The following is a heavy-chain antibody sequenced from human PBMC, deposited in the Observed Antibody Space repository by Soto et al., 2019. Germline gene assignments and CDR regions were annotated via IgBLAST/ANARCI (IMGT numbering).Heavy chain of an antibody. CDR1: GYTYTSYD. CDR2: MNPNSGNT. J-gene: IGHJ6*03. D-gene: IGHD4-4*01. CDR3: ARDHSNYLPSGFYYYYYMDV. V-gene: IGHV1-8*01. Sequence: ASVKVSCKASGYTYTSYDINWVRQATGQGLEWMGWMNPNSGNTGYAQKFQGRVTMTRNTSISTAYMELSSLRSEDTAVYYCARDHSNYLPSGFYYYYYMDVWGKGTTVTVSS.